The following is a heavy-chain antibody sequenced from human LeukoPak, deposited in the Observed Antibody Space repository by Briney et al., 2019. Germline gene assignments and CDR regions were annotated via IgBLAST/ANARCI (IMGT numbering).Heavy chain of an antibody. CDR1: GRSFSGYY. J-gene: IGHJ6*03. Sequence: SETLSLTCAVYGRSFSGYYWSWIRQPPGKGLEWIGEINHSGSTNYNPSLKSRVTISVDTSKNQFSLKLSSVSAADTAVYYCARVIAARIYYYYYYMDVWGKGTTVTVSS. CDR2: INHSGST. V-gene: IGHV4-34*01. CDR3: ARVIAARIYYYYYYMDV. D-gene: IGHD6-6*01.